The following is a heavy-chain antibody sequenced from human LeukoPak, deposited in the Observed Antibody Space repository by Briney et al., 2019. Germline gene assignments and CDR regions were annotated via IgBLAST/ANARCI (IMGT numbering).Heavy chain of an antibody. V-gene: IGHV4-38-2*02. CDR2: IYHSGST. CDR3: ARGGAYYDILTGYRNYYYYMDV. D-gene: IGHD3-9*01. J-gene: IGHJ6*03. Sequence: KPSETLSLTCTVSGYSISSGYNWGWIRQPPGKGLECIGSIYHSGSTNYNPSLKSRVTISVDTSKNQLSLKLSSVTAADTAVYYCARGGAYYDILTGYRNYYYYMDVWGKGTTVTISS. CDR1: GYSISSGYN.